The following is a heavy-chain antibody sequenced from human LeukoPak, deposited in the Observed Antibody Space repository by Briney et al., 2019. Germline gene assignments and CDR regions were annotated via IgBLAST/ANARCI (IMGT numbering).Heavy chain of an antibody. V-gene: IGHV1-24*01. CDR2: FDPEEGET. Sequence: GASVKVSCKVSGYTLTELSMHWVRQAPGEGPEWMGGFDPEEGETIYAQKFQGRITMTEDTSTDTAYMELRSLRSDDTAVYYCANEGNSGAFDIWGQGTMVTVSS. J-gene: IGHJ3*02. D-gene: IGHD4-23*01. CDR1: GYTLTELS. CDR3: ANEGNSGAFDI.